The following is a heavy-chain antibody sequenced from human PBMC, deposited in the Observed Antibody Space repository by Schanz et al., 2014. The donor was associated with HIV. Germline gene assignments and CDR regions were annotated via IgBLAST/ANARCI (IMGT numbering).Heavy chain of an antibody. CDR2: IIPIFGTS. Sequence: QVQLVQSGAEVKKPGSSVKVSCKASGGTFSNSAINWVRQAPGQGLEWMGGIIPIFGTSNYAQKFQGRVTITADESTSTAYMELSSLRSEDTAVYYCARGRYSGSYYNYWGQGTLVIVSS. CDR1: GGTFSNSA. D-gene: IGHD1-26*01. J-gene: IGHJ4*02. CDR3: ARGRYSGSYYNY. V-gene: IGHV1-69*01.